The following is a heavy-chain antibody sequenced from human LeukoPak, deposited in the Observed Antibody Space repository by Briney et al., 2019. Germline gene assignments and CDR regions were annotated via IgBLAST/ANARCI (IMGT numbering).Heavy chain of an antibody. CDR2: ITDSGRTM. CDR3: AKDMVYAISNWFDP. J-gene: IGHJ5*02. V-gene: IGHV3-11*01. D-gene: IGHD2-8*01. CDR1: GFTFSDYY. Sequence: PGGSLRLSCAASGFTFSDYYMTWIRQAPGKGLEWVSSITDSGRTMFYADSVKGRFTISRDNSKNTLYLQMNSLRAEDTAVYYCAKDMVYAISNWFDPWGQGTLVTVSS.